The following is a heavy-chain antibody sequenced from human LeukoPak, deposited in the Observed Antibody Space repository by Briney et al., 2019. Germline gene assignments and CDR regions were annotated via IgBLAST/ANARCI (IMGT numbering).Heavy chain of an antibody. D-gene: IGHD6-25*01. Sequence: PSETLSLACSVSGAFTSTYYWSWVRQPPTGGLEWIGYVFYSGNSNYNHNFTSRVTMSIDTSKSQFSLKLTSLSAADTAVYYCARIDPLGFFDQWGQGTLVTLSS. J-gene: IGHJ4*02. V-gene: IGHV4-59*13. CDR1: GAFTSTYY. CDR3: ARIDPLGFFDQ. CDR2: VFYSGNS.